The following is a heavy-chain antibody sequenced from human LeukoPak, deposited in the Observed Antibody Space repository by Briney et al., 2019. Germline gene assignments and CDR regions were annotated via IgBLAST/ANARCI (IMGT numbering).Heavy chain of an antibody. D-gene: IGHD6-19*01. CDR1: GITVSSNY. J-gene: IGHJ4*02. Sequence: GSLRLSCAASGITVSSNYMSWVRQAPGKGLEWVSIIYSGGSTYHADSVKGRFTISRDNSKNTLYLKMNSLRVEDTAVYYCARGPQWLGPDYWGQGTLVTVSS. V-gene: IGHV3-66*02. CDR3: ARGPQWLGPDY. CDR2: IYSGGST.